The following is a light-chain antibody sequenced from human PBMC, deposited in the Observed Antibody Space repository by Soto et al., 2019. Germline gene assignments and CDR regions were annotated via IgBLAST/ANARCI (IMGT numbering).Light chain of an antibody. CDR2: EVS. CDR1: SSDVGAYNY. V-gene: IGLV2-8*01. Sequence: LTQPPSASWSPGQSVTISCTGTSSDVGAYNYVSWYQQHPGKAPKLMIYEVSYRPSGVPYRFSGSKSGNTASLTVSGLQAEDEADYYCSSYAGSSTVFGTGTKVTVL. J-gene: IGLJ1*01. CDR3: SSYAGSSTV.